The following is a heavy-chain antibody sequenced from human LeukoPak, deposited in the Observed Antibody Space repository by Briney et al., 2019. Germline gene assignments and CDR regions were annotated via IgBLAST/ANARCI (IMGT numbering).Heavy chain of an antibody. CDR3: ATTRGYSYGYCFDY. V-gene: IGHV4-4*02. Sequence: PSETLSLTCAVSGGSISSSNWWSWVRQPPGKGLEWIGEIYHSGSTNYNPSLKSRVTISVDKSKNQFSLKLSSVTAADTAVYYCATTRGYSYGYCFDYWGQGTLVTVSS. J-gene: IGHJ4*02. D-gene: IGHD5-18*01. CDR2: IYHSGST. CDR1: GGSISSSNW.